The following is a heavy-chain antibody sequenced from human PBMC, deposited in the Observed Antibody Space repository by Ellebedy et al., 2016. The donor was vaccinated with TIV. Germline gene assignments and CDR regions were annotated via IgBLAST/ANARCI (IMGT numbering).Heavy chain of an antibody. CDR2: INPSGGST. CDR3: ARAPWGSGRYYNDY. D-gene: IGHD3-10*01. Sequence: ASVKVSCKASGYTFTSYYMHWVRQAPGQGLEWMGIINPSGGSTSYAQKFQGRVTMTRDTSISTAYMDLSSLKFDDTAVYYCARAPWGSGRYYNDYWGQGTLLTVSS. J-gene: IGHJ4*02. CDR1: GYTFTSYY. V-gene: IGHV1-46*01.